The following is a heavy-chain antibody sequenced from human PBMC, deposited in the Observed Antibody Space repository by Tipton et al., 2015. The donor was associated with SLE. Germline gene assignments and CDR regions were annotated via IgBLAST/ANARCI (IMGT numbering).Heavy chain of an antibody. CDR2: IYYSGST. V-gene: IGHV4-61*08. J-gene: IGHJ6*03. D-gene: IGHD3/OR15-3a*01. Sequence: TLSLTCTVSGASISSGGYSWSWIRQPPGKGLEWIGYIYYSGSTNYNPSLKSRVTISVDTSKNQFSLKLSSVTAADTAVYYCARAPGLDRDYYYYYYMDVWGKGTTVTVSS. CDR1: GASISSGGYS. CDR3: ARAPGLDRDYYYYYYMDV.